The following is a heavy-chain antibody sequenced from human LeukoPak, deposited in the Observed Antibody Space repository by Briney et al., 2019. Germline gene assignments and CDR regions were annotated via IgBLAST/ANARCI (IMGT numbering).Heavy chain of an antibody. CDR1: GFTFSSYS. J-gene: IGHJ4*02. D-gene: IGHD2-21*02. V-gene: IGHV3-30*03. Sequence: PGGSLRLSCAASGFTFSSYSMNWVRQSPGKGLERVAALSFDGRKIFYADSVKGRFTISRDNSKSTVYLQMNSLRHDDTAIYYCARGCGGDCYSDLAYWGQGTPVTVSS. CDR3: ARGCGGDCYSDLAY. CDR2: LSFDGRKI.